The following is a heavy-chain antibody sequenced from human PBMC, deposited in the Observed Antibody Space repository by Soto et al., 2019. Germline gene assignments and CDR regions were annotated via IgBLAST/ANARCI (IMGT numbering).Heavy chain of an antibody. V-gene: IGHV4-34*01. CDR2: IYYSGST. J-gene: IGHJ5*02. CDR1: GGSFSGYY. CDR3: ARSVTMVRGVKFDP. D-gene: IGHD3-10*01. Sequence: PSETLSLTCAVYGGSFSGYYWSWIRQPPGKGLEWIGYIYYSGSTYYNPSLKSRVTISVDKSKNQFSLKLSSVTAADTAVYYCARSVTMVRGVKFDPWGQGTLVTVSS.